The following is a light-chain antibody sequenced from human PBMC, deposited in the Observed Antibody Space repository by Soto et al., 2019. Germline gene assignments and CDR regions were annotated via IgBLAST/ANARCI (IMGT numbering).Light chain of an antibody. V-gene: IGKV1-5*01. Sequence: DIQMTQSPSSLSASVGDRVTITCQASQDISNYLNWYQQSPGKAPRLLIYAASELESGVPSRFSGSGSETEFTLTISGLQPGDSATYYCQQYNSYSPTFGQGTKVDIK. J-gene: IGKJ1*01. CDR2: AAS. CDR1: QDISNY. CDR3: QQYNSYSPT.